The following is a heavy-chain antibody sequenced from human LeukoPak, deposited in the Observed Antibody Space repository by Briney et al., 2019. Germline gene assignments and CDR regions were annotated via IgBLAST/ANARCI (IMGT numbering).Heavy chain of an antibody. CDR2: IYDSGST. D-gene: IGHD4-23*01. Sequence: SETLSLTCTVSGGSISIYYWSWIRQPPGKGLEWIGYIYDSGSTNCNPSLKSRVTISVDASKNQFSLKLSSVTAADTAVYYCARATDDGGNLDYWGQGTLVTVSS. CDR1: GGSISIYY. CDR3: ARATDDGGNLDY. V-gene: IGHV4-59*01. J-gene: IGHJ4*02.